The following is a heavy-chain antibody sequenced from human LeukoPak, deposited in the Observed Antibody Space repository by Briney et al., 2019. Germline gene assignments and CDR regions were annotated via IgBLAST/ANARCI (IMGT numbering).Heavy chain of an antibody. CDR3: ARTRYSYGAEGYFDY. Sequence: GGSLRLSCAASGFTFSSYSMNWVRQAPGKGLEWVSSISSSSYIYYADSVKGRFTISRDNAKNSLYLQMNSLRAEDTAVYYCARTRYSYGAEGYFDYWGQGTLVTVSS. CDR1: GFTFSSYS. J-gene: IGHJ4*02. V-gene: IGHV3-21*01. CDR2: ISSSSYI. D-gene: IGHD5-18*01.